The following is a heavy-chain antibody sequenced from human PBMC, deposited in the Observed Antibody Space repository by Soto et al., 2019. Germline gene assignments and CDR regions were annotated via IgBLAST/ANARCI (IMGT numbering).Heavy chain of an antibody. CDR1: GDSISSSTLY. CDR3: ARLGSGWHVGY. J-gene: IGHJ4*02. V-gene: IGHV4-39*01. Sequence: QVQLQESGPGLVKPSETLSLTCIVSGDSISSSTLYWAWIRQPPGKGLEWIGSIYNSGSTYYNPPLKSRVTISVDTSENQFSLRLSSVTAADTAVYYCARLGSGWHVGYWGQGTLVTVSS. CDR2: IYNSGST. D-gene: IGHD6-25*01.